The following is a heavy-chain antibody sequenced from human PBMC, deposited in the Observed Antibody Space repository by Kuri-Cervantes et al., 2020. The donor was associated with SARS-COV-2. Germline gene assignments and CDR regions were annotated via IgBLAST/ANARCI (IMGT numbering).Heavy chain of an antibody. D-gene: IGHD5-18*01. CDR2: ISSSSSYI. J-gene: IGHJ6*02. Sequence: GGSLRLSCAASRFTFNDYVMSWVRQSPGKGLEWVSSISSSSSYIYYADSVKGRFTISRDNAKNSLYLQMNSLRAEDTAVYYCARVHSYGPQDYYYYGMDVWGQGTTVTVSS. CDR3: ARVHSYGPQDYYYYGMDV. CDR1: RFTFNDYV. V-gene: IGHV3-21*01.